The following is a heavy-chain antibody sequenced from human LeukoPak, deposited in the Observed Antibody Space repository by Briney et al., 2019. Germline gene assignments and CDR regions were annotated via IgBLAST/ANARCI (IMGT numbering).Heavy chain of an antibody. Sequence: PGGSLRLSCATSGFSFSSYAMSWVRQAPGKGLEWVANIKQDGSEKYYVDSVKGRFTISRDNAKNSLYLQMNSLRAEDTAVYYCARVFRVTYFDYWGQGTLVTVSS. CDR1: GFSFSSYA. CDR2: IKQDGSEK. CDR3: ARVFRVTYFDY. V-gene: IGHV3-7*01. J-gene: IGHJ4*02. D-gene: IGHD2-21*02.